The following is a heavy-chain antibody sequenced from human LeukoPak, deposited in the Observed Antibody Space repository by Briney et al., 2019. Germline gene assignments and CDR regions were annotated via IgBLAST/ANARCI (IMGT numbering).Heavy chain of an antibody. CDR1: GGSFSGYY. V-gene: IGHV4-34*01. CDR2: INHSGST. Sequence: SETLSLTCAVYGGSFSGYYWSWIRQPPGKGLEWIGEINHSGSTNYNPSLKSRVNISVDTSKNQFSLKLGSVTAADTAVYYCARGYSSSWNGGDFDYWGQGTLVTVSS. J-gene: IGHJ4*02. D-gene: IGHD6-13*01. CDR3: ARGYSSSWNGGDFDY.